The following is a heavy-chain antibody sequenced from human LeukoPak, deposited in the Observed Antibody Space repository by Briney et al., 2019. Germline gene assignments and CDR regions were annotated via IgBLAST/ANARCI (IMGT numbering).Heavy chain of an antibody. CDR1: GFTFSSYS. V-gene: IGHV3-21*01. CDR3: ASLAVTTTFDY. J-gene: IGHJ4*02. Sequence: GGSLRLSCAASGFTFSSYSMTWVRQAPGKGLEWVSSVSSSSSYIYHADSVKGRFTISRDNAKNSLYLQMNSLRAEDTAVYYCASLAVTTTFDYWGQGTLVTVSS. D-gene: IGHD4-17*01. CDR2: VSSSSSYI.